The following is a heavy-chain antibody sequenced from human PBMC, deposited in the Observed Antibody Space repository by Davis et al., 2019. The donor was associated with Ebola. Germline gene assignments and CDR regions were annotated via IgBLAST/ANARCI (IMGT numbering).Heavy chain of an antibody. D-gene: IGHD6-13*01. J-gene: IGHJ6*04. CDR2: ININTGNP. V-gene: IGHV7-4-1*02. CDR3: ARSSYSWYFSGMDV. Sequence: ASVKVSCKASGYSFTTYGMNWVRQAPGQGLEWMGWININTGNPTYAQGFTGRFVFSLDTSVGTAYLQISSLKAEDTAVYYCARSSYSWYFSGMDVWGKGTTVTVSS. CDR1: GYSFTTYG.